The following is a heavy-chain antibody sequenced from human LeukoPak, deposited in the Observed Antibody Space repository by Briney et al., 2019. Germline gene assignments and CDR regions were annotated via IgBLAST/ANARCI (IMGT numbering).Heavy chain of an antibody. CDR1: GHSLTSYY. V-gene: IGHV1-46*01. J-gene: IGHJ6*03. Sequence: PSVSVSCKASGHSLTSYYIHWVRQAPGQGPEWMGIINPHDGSTDYAQKIQGRLTMTRDMSTSTVYMELSSLRSEDTAVYYCATGNSWYGYYYMDVWGKGTTVSVSS. CDR2: INPHDGST. CDR3: ATGNSWYGYYYMDV. D-gene: IGHD6-13*01.